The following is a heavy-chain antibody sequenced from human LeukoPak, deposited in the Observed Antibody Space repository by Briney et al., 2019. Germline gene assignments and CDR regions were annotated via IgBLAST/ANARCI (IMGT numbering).Heavy chain of an antibody. Sequence: GSSVKVSCKASGATFSSYTISWVRQPPGQGLEWMGRTIPILGIANYAQKFQGRVTITAVKSTSTAYMELSSLSSEDTAVYYCARGYCSSTSCYSYYYYYMDVWGKGTTVTVSS. J-gene: IGHJ6*03. V-gene: IGHV1-69*02. CDR2: TIPILGIA. CDR1: GATFSSYT. D-gene: IGHD2-2*02. CDR3: ARGYCSSTSCYSYYYYYMDV.